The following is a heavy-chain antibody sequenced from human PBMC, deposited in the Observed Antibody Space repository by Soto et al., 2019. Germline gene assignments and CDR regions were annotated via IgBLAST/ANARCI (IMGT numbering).Heavy chain of an antibody. CDR3: AREDRWFGKYNWFDP. CDR2: IIPIFGTA. D-gene: IGHD3-10*01. CDR1: GGTFSSYA. V-gene: IGHV1-69*13. Sequence: GASVKVSCKASGGTFSSYAISWVRQAPGQGLEWMGGIIPIFGTANYAQKFQGRVTITADESTSTAYMELSSLRSEDTAVYYCAREDRWFGKYNWFDPWGQGTLVTVSS. J-gene: IGHJ5*02.